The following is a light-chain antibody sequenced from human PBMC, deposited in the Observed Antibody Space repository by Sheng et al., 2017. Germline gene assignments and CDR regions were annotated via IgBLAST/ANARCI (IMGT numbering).Light chain of an antibody. V-gene: IGKV3-15*01. CDR3: QQYSKWPT. Sequence: EVVMTQSPVTLSVSPGERATLSCRASQSVDSSLAWYQHKPGQAPRLLIYGASTRATGVPARFSGSGSGTEFTLTISSLQSEDSAIFYCQQYSKWPTFGQGTKVEI. CDR1: QSVDSS. J-gene: IGKJ1*01. CDR2: GAS.